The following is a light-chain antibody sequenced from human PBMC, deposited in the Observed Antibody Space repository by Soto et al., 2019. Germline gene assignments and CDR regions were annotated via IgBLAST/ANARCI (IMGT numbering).Light chain of an antibody. Sequence: QSVLTQPPSASGSPGQSVTISCTGTSRDVGGYNYVSWYQQHPGKAPKLMIYEVSKRPSGVPDRFSGSKSGNTASLTVSGLQAEDEAEYYCSSYAVSNNFEFGGGTKVTVL. CDR1: SRDVGGYNY. V-gene: IGLV2-8*01. CDR2: EVS. CDR3: SSYAVSNNFE. J-gene: IGLJ2*01.